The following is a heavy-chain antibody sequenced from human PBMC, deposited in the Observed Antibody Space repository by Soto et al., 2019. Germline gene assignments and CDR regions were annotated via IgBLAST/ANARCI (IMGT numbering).Heavy chain of an antibody. J-gene: IGHJ6*02. CDR2: IYYSGST. CDR3: ASGITMVRGGPWKYGMDV. CDR1: GGSISSYY. V-gene: IGHV4-59*01. D-gene: IGHD3-10*01. Sequence: PSDTLSLTCTVSGGSISSYYWSWIRQPPGKGLEWIGYIYYSGSTNYNPSLKSRVTISVDTSKNQFSLKLSSVTAADTAVYYCASGITMVRGGPWKYGMDVWGQGTTVTVSS.